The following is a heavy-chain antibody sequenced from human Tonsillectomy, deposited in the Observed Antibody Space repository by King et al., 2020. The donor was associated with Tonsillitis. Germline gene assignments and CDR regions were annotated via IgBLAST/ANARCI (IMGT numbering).Heavy chain of an antibody. CDR2: ISDSGSNT. Sequence: VQLVESGGGVVQPGRSLRLSCAASGFTFSNYCMHWVRQAPGKGLEWVAVISDSGSNTYYAYSVKGRFPISRENSKNTLYLQMNSLRAEDTAIYFCVIVGGYWGQGTLVTVSS. CDR1: GFTFSNYC. V-gene: IGHV3-30*03. CDR3: VIVGGY. D-gene: IGHD2-21*01. J-gene: IGHJ4*02.